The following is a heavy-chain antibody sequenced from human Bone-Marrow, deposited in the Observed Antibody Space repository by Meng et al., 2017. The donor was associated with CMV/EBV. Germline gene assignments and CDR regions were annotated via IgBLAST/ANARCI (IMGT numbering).Heavy chain of an antibody. CDR3: ARDPSGNSFDY. CDR2: ISSSSNYI. J-gene: IGHJ4*02. Sequence: GGSLRLSCAASGFTFSSYSMNWVRQAPGKGLEWVSSISSSSNYIYYADSVKGRFTISRDNAKNSLYLQMNSLRAEDTAVYYCARDPSGNSFDYWGQGTLVTVSS. V-gene: IGHV3-21*01. D-gene: IGHD2-15*01. CDR1: GFTFSSYS.